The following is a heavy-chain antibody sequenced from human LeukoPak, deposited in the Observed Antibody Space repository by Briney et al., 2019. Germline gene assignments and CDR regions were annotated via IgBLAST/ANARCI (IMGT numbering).Heavy chain of an antibody. V-gene: IGHV4-59*11. CDR3: ARVLGYLDY. Sequence: SETLSLTCTVSGGSISSHYWSWIRQPPGKGLEWIGYIYYSGSTNYNPSLKSRVTISVDTSKNQFSLKLSSVTAAGTAVYYCARVLGYLDYWGRGTLVTVSS. J-gene: IGHJ4*02. CDR2: IYYSGST. D-gene: IGHD2-2*01. CDR1: GGSISSHY.